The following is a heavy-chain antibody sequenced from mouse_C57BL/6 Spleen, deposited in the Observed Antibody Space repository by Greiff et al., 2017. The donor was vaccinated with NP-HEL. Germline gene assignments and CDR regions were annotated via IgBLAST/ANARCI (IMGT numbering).Heavy chain of an antibody. J-gene: IGHJ4*01. CDR2: FYPGSGSI. Sequence: VMLVESGAELVKPGASVKLSCKASGYTFTEYTIHWVKQRSGQGLEWIGWFYPGSGSIKYNEKFKDKATLTADKSSSTVYMELSRLTSEDSAVYFCARHVLDGYYGDYYAMDYWGQGTSVTVSS. D-gene: IGHD2-3*01. V-gene: IGHV1-62-2*01. CDR1: GYTFTEYT. CDR3: ARHVLDGYYGDYYAMDY.